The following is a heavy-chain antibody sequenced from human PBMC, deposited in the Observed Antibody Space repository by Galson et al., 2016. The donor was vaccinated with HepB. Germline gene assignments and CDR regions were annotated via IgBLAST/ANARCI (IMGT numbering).Heavy chain of an antibody. Sequence: SLRLSCAASGFTFSSYAMHWVRQAPGKGLEWVAVISYDGSNKYYADSVKGRFTISRDNAKNTLYLQMNGLKAEDTAVYYCARGPPYGEFDYWGQGTLVTVSS. CDR1: GFTFSSYA. CDR3: ARGPPYGEFDY. CDR2: ISYDGSNK. V-gene: IGHV3-30-3*01. J-gene: IGHJ4*02. D-gene: IGHD3-10*01.